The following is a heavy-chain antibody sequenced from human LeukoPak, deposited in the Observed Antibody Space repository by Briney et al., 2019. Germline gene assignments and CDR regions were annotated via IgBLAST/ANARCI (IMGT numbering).Heavy chain of an antibody. CDR1: GGSISSSSYY. V-gene: IGHV4-61*02. Sequence: SETLSLTCTVSGGSISSSSYYWSWIRQPAGKGLEWIGRIYTSGSTNYNPYLKSRVTISVDTSKNQFSLKLSSVTAADTAVYYCARAYSSGPFDYWGQGTLVTVSS. D-gene: IGHD6-19*01. J-gene: IGHJ4*02. CDR2: IYTSGST. CDR3: ARAYSSGPFDY.